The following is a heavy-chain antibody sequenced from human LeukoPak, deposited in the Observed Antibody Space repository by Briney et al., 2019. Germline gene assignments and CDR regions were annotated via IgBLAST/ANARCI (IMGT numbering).Heavy chain of an antibody. D-gene: IGHD3-10*01. V-gene: IGHV3-23*01. CDR2: ITDSGGDT. Sequence: GGSLRLSCAASGFTFSNYAMSWVRQAPGKGLEWFSAITDSGGDTYYADSVKGRFTISRDNSKNTLDLQMTSLRAEDTAVYYCAKTPRGPFDYWGQGTLVTVSS. CDR1: GFTFSNYA. CDR3: AKTPRGPFDY. J-gene: IGHJ4*02.